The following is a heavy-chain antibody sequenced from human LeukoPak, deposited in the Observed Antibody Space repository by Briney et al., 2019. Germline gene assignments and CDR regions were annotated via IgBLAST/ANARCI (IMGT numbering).Heavy chain of an antibody. V-gene: IGHV3-43*01. CDR1: GFTFDDYI. J-gene: IGHJ4*02. Sequence: PGGSLRLSCAASGFTFDDYIMHWVRQAPGKGLEWVSLISWDGGSTYYADSVKGRFTISRDNSKNSLYLQMNSLRTEDTALYYCAKGHVFQTLGDTAMGGGGFDYWGQGTLVTVSS. D-gene: IGHD5-18*01. CDR2: ISWDGGST. CDR3: AKGHVFQTLGDTAMGGGGFDY.